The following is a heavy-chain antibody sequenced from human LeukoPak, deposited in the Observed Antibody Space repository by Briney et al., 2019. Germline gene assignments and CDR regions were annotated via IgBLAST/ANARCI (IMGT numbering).Heavy chain of an antibody. CDR3: AKYAEWTPWKFDY. Sequence: GGSLRLSCAASGFTSSSYAMSWVRQAPGKGLEWVSAISGSGGSTYYADSVKGRFTISRDNSKNTLYLQMNSLRAEDTAVYYSAKYAEWTPWKFDYWGQGTLVTVSS. CDR1: GFTSSSYA. CDR2: ISGSGGST. J-gene: IGHJ4*02. V-gene: IGHV3-23*01. D-gene: IGHD1-1*01.